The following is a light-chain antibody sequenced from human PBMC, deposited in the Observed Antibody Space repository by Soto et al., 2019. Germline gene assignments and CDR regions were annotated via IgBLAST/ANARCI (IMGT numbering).Light chain of an antibody. V-gene: IGKV3-15*01. J-gene: IGKJ1*01. Sequence: EIVMTQSPATLSLSPGERATLSCRASQSVNSNLAWYQQKPGQAPRLLIYSASTRATGIPPRFSGSGSGTEFTLTISSLQSXXCAXXXCQXWNNMWTFGQGTKVEI. CDR1: QSVNSN. CDR3: QXWNNMWT. CDR2: SAS.